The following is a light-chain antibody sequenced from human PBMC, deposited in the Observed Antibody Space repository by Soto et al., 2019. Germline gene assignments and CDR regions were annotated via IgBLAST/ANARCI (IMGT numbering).Light chain of an antibody. J-gene: IGKJ1*01. CDR1: QSVSGSY. CDR3: QLYGSSRWT. V-gene: IGKV3-20*01. CDR2: DTS. Sequence: EIVLTQSPGTLSLSPGERATLSCRASQSVSGSYLAWYQQKPGQAPRLLIYDTSSRATGIPDRFSGSGSGTDFSLTINRLEPEDFAVYSCQLYGSSRWTFGQGTKVEIK.